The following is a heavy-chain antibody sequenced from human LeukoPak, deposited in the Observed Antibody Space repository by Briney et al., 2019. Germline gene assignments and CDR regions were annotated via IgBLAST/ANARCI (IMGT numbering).Heavy chain of an antibody. J-gene: IGHJ6*02. CDR3: ARTPHYDFWSGRYYYYGMDV. CDR2: INHSGST. Sequence: SETLSLTCAVYGGSFSGYYWSWIRQPPGKGLEWIGEINHSGSTNYNPSLKSRVTISVDTSKNQFSLKLSSVTAADTAVYYCARTPHYDFWSGRYYYYGMDVWGQGTTVIVSS. V-gene: IGHV4-34*01. D-gene: IGHD3-3*01. CDR1: GGSFSGYY.